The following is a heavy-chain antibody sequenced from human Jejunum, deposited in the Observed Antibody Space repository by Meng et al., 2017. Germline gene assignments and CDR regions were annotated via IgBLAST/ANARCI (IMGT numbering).Heavy chain of an antibody. Sequence: SETLSLTCSVSGDAISIGGYYWAWIRQPPGMGLEWIGSSYYRGSTYSNPSLKGRITISFDTSKKQFSLSLSSVTAADTAVYYGARSMTVSYIPVDYWGQGMLVTVSS. D-gene: IGHD2/OR15-2a*01. CDR3: ARSMTVSYIPVDY. CDR1: GDAISIGGYY. J-gene: IGHJ4*02. V-gene: IGHV4-39*07. CDR2: SYYRGST.